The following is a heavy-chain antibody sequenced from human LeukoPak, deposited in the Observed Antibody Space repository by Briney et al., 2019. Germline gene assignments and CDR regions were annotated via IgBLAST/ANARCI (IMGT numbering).Heavy chain of an antibody. CDR3: TREPVP. V-gene: IGHV4-4*07. D-gene: IGHD6-19*01. CDR2: IYAGGTA. Sequence: PSETLSLTCTVSGGSLSNYYWSWIRQPAGKGLEGIGRIYAGGTASYNPSLKSRGTMPADKSKNQLSLKLTSVTAADTAVYYCTREPVPWGQGTLVTVSS. J-gene: IGHJ4*02. CDR1: GGSLSNYY.